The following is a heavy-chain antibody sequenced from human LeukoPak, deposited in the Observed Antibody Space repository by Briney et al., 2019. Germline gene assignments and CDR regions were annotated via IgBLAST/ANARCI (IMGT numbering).Heavy chain of an antibody. V-gene: IGHV5-10-1*01. D-gene: IGHD2-2*01. CDR1: GYSFTSYW. CDR2: IDPSDSYT. CDR3: ARQYCSSTTCYLLFDY. J-gene: IGHJ4*02. Sequence: GESLKISCKGSGYSFTSYWISWVRQMPGKGLEWMGRIDPSDSYTNYGPSFQGHVTISADKSISTAYLQWSSLKASDTAMYYCARQYCSSTTCYLLFDYWGQGTLVTVSS.